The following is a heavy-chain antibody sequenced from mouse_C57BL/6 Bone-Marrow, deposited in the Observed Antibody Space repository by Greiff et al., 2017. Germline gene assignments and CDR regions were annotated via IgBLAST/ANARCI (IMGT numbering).Heavy chain of an antibody. V-gene: IGHV1-55*01. J-gene: IGHJ2*01. CDR2: IYPGSGST. CDR3: ARGRESPDYCDY. Sequence: QVQLQQPGAELVKPGASVKMSCKASGYTFTSYWITWVKQRPGQGLEWIGDIYPGSGSTNYNEKFKSKATLTVDTSSSTAYMQLSSLTSEDSAVYYGARGRESPDYCDYWGQGTTLTVSS. CDR1: GYTFTSYW.